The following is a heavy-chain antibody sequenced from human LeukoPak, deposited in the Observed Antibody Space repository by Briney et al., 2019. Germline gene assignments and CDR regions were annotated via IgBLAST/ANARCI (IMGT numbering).Heavy chain of an antibody. J-gene: IGHJ5*02. V-gene: IGHV4-59*08. Sequence: SGTLSLTCTVSGGSISSYYWSWIRQPPGKGLEWIGYIYYSGSTNYNPSLKSRVTISVDTSKNQFSLKLSSVTAADTAVYYCARRGAAAGYKHWFDPWGQGTLVTVSS. CDR1: GGSISSYY. CDR2: IYYSGST. CDR3: ARRGAAAGYKHWFDP. D-gene: IGHD6-13*01.